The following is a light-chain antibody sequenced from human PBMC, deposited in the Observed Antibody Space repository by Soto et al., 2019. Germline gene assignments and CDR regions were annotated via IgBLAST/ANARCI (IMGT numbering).Light chain of an antibody. CDR2: DAS. V-gene: IGKV1-33*01. Sequence: DIQMTQSPSSLSASVGDRVTITCQASQDISNYLNWYRQKPGKAPKLLIYDASNLETGVPSRFSGSGSGTDFTFTIISLQPEDIATYYCQQYDNLSITFGQGTRLEIK. CDR1: QDISNY. CDR3: QQYDNLSIT. J-gene: IGKJ5*01.